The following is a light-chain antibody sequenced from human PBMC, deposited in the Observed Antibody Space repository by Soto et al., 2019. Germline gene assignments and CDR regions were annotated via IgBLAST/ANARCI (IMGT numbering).Light chain of an antibody. J-gene: IGKJ1*01. V-gene: IGKV1-5*01. CDR1: QSIGTW. CDR2: AAS. Sequence: DIQVTQSPSTLSASVGDSVTITCGASQSIGTWVAWYQQKPGKDPNLLIYAASSLQSGVPSRFRGSGSGTDFTLTISSLQPEDFATYFCQQSHNTPRTFGQGTKVDIK. CDR3: QQSHNTPRT.